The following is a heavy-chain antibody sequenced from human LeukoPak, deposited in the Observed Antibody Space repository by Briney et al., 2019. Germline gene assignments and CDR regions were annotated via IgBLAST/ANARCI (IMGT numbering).Heavy chain of an antibody. CDR2: ISYDGSNK. CDR1: GFTFSSYG. CDR3: AKANHQLLWFGELLFDY. Sequence: GRSLRLSCAASGFTFSSYGMHWVRQAPGKGLEWVAVISYDGSNKYYADSVKGRFTISRDNSKNTLYLQMNSLRAEDTAVYYCAKANHQLLWFGELLFDYWGQGTLVTVPS. D-gene: IGHD3-10*01. V-gene: IGHV3-30*18. J-gene: IGHJ4*02.